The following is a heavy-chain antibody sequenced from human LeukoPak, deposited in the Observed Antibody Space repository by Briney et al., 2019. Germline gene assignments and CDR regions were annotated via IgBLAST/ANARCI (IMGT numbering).Heavy chain of an antibody. CDR1: GFTVSSNY. J-gene: IGHJ6*02. Sequence: GGSLRLSCAASGFTVSSNYMSWVRQAPGKGLEWVSVIYSGGSTYYADSVKGRFTISRDNSKNTLYLQMNRLRAEDTAVYYCARDLRYYYDSSAPEGSYGMDVWGQGTTVTVSS. D-gene: IGHD3-22*01. CDR3: ARDLRYYYDSSAPEGSYGMDV. CDR2: IYSGGST. V-gene: IGHV3-66*02.